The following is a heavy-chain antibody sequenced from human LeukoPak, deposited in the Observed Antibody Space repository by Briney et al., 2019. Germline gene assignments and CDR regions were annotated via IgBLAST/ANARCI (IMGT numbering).Heavy chain of an antibody. J-gene: IGHJ4*02. CDR2: ISGSGGST. CDR1: GFTFSSYA. Sequence: GGSLRLSCAASGFTFSSYAMSWVRQAPGKGLEWVSAISGSGGSTYYADSVKGRFTISRDNSKNTLYLQMNSLRAEDTAVYYCAKRPQFGTTTTSGDYWGQGTLVTVSS. CDR3: AKRPQFGTTTTSGDY. D-gene: IGHD5-24*01. V-gene: IGHV3-23*01.